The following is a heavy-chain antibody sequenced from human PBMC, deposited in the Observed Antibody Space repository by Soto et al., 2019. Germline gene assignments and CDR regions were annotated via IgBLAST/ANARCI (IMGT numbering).Heavy chain of an antibody. D-gene: IGHD3-10*01. CDR3: ARVLVGSGSYYIPYFDY. Sequence: ASVKVSCKASGYTFSSYAISWVRQAPGQGLEWMGGIIPIFGTANYAQKFQGRVTITADESTSTAYMELSSLRSEDTAVYYCARVLVGSGSYYIPYFDYWGQGTLVTVSS. J-gene: IGHJ4*02. V-gene: IGHV1-69*13. CDR1: GYTFSSYA. CDR2: IIPIFGTA.